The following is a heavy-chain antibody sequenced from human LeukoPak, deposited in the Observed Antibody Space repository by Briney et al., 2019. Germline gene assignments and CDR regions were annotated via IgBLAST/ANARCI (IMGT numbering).Heavy chain of an antibody. V-gene: IGHV3-23*01. J-gene: IGHJ3*02. Sequence: GGSLRLSCAASGFTFSTYAMSWVRQAPGKGLEWVSAISYNGANTYYRDSLKGRFTISRDNSKNTLYLQLNSLRAEDTAVYYCAKDFTINAFDIWGQGTMVTASS. CDR1: GFTFSTYA. CDR2: ISYNGANT. CDR3: AKDFTINAFDI. D-gene: IGHD5-24*01.